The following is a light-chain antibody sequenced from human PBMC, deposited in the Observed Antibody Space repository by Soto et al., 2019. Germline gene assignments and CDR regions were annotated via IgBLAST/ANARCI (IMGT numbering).Light chain of an antibody. CDR3: QQYNTWPLT. CDR2: STS. Sequence: ETVMTQSPVTLSASPGERATLSCWASQSVYSNLAWYQQKPGQAPRLLIYSTSTRATGIPARFSGSGSGTEFTLTISSLQSEDFAVYYGQQYNTWPLTFGGGTKVEIK. J-gene: IGKJ4*01. CDR1: QSVYSN. V-gene: IGKV3-15*01.